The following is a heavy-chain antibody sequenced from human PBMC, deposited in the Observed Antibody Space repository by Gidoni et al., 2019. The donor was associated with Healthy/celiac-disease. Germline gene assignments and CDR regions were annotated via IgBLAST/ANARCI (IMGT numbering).Heavy chain of an antibody. CDR3: ARIDDDQSYYYYGMDV. CDR2: IIPMCGTA. Sequence: QVQLVQSGAEVKNPGSSVKVSCKASGGTFSSYAISWVRQAPGQGLDWMGGIIPMCGTANYEQKFQGRVTMNAEESTSTAYMELSSLRYEDTAVYYCARIDDDQSYYYYGMDVWGQGTTVTVYS. CDR1: GGTFSSYA. D-gene: IGHD3-3*01. V-gene: IGHV1-69*01. J-gene: IGHJ6*02.